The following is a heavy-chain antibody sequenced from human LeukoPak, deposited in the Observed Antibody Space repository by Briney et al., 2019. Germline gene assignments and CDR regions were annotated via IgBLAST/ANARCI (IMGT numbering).Heavy chain of an antibody. CDR2: ISSSGSTI. CDR3: AREGGTAILNWFDP. CDR1: AFTFSDYY. D-gene: IGHD5-18*01. J-gene: IGHJ5*02. V-gene: IGHV3-11*04. Sequence: GWPLTLSCAASAFTFSDYYMSWIRQAPGNGLESVSYISSSGSTIYYADSVKGRFTISRDNAKNSLYLQMNSLRAEYTAVYYCAREGGTAILNWFDPWGQGTLVTVSS.